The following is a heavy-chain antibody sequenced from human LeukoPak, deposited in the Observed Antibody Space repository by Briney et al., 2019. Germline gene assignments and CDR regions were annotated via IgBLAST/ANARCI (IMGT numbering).Heavy chain of an antibody. CDR3: ARALWFGELDAFDI. Sequence: PSETLSLTGAVSGGSISSSNWWSWVRQPPGKGLEWIGEIYHSGSTNYNPSLKSRLTISVDTSKNQFSLKLSSVTAADTAVYYCARALWFGELDAFDIWGQGTMVTVSS. D-gene: IGHD3-10*01. CDR2: IYHSGST. J-gene: IGHJ3*02. V-gene: IGHV4-4*02. CDR1: GGSISSSNW.